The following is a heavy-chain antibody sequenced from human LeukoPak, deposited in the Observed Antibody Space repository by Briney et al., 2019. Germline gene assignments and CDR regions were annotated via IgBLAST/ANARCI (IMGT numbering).Heavy chain of an antibody. CDR2: IYHSGST. D-gene: IGHD6-13*01. V-gene: IGHV4-4*02. CDR1: GGSISSSNW. J-gene: IGHJ4*02. Sequence: PSGTLSLTCAVSGGSISSSNWWSWVRQPPGKGLEWIGEIYHSGSTNYNPSLKSRVTISVDKSKNQFSLKLSSVTAADTAVYYCARVYSPWPYFIAAAGLYYFDYWGQGTLVTVSS. CDR3: ARVYSPWPYFIAAAGLYYFDY.